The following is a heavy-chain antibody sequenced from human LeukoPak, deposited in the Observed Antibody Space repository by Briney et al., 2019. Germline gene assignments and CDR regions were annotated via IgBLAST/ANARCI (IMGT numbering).Heavy chain of an antibody. CDR1: GDSVSSNSAA. Sequence: SQTLSLTCAISGDSVSSNSAAWNWIRQSPSRGLEWLGRTYYRAKWYNDYGVSVKSRITISPDTSKNQFSLQLNSVTPEDTAVYYCAREGVYSSSWYRGGAFDIWGQGTMVTVSS. CDR3: AREGVYSSSWYRGGAFDI. D-gene: IGHD6-13*01. CDR2: TYYRAKWYN. V-gene: IGHV6-1*01. J-gene: IGHJ3*02.